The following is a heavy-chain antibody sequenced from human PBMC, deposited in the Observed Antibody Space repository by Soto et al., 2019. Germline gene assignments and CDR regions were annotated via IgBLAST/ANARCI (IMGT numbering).Heavy chain of an antibody. Sequence: SETLSLTCTVSGGSISSYYWSWIRQPPGKGLEWIGYIYYSGSTNYNPSLKSRVTISVDTSKNQFSLKLSSVTAADTAVYYCARSYDFWSAPLNWGQGTLVTVLL. D-gene: IGHD3-3*01. CDR3: ARSYDFWSAPLN. J-gene: IGHJ4*02. V-gene: IGHV4-59*01. CDR1: GGSISSYY. CDR2: IYYSGST.